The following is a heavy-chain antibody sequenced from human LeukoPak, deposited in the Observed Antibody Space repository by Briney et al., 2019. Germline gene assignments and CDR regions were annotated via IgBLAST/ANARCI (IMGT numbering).Heavy chain of an antibody. CDR2: LSSSGTII. V-gene: IGHV3-48*03. D-gene: IGHD6-19*01. CDR3: ASGAGYSSDPYYFDY. Sequence: PGGSLRLSCAASGFTFSSYEMNWVRQAPGKGLEWVSYLSSSGTIIYYADSVKGRFTISRDNAKNSLYLQMNSLRAGDTAVYYCASGAGYSSDPYYFDYWGQGTLVTVSS. CDR1: GFTFSSYE. J-gene: IGHJ4*02.